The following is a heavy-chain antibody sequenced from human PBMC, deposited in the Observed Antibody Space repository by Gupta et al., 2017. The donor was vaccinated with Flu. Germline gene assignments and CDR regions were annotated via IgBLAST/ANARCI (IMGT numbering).Heavy chain of an antibody. D-gene: IGHD2-15*01. CDR3: ASATRGLCSGGSCYGYNFDY. Sequence: EVQLVESGGGLVKPGGSLRLSCAASAFTFSSYSMNWVRQAPGKGLEWVSAINSSSTYIYYKDSVKGRFTISRDNAKNSLYLQMNSLRAEDTAVYYCASATRGLCSGGSCYGYNFDYWGQGTLVTVSS. CDR2: INSSSTYI. V-gene: IGHV3-21*01. CDR1: AFTFSSYS. J-gene: IGHJ4*02.